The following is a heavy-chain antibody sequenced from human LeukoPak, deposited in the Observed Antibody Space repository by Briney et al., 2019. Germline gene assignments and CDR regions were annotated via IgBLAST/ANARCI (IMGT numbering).Heavy chain of an antibody. D-gene: IGHD3-9*01. J-gene: IGHJ4*02. CDR1: GITFSNYA. CDR2: ISGSAHKI. V-gene: IGHV3-23*01. Sequence: GGSLRLSCVASGITFSNYAVSWVRQAPEKGLDWVSVISGSAHKIRYADSVKGRFTISRDNSENIVYLQMNNLRAEDTAVYYCARGLQGYYDSLTGYYRGRYYFDYWGQGTLVTVSS. CDR3: ARGLQGYYDSLTGYYRGRYYFDY.